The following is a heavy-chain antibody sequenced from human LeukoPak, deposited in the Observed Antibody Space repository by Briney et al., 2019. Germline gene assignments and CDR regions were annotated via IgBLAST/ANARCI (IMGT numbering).Heavy chain of an antibody. Sequence: GGSLRLPCAASGFTFDDYAMHWVRQAPGKGLEWVSGISWNSGSIGYADSVKGRFTISRDNAKNSLYLQMNSLRAEDTALYYCAKGIYDSSGYLSYNWFDPWGQGTLVTVSS. D-gene: IGHD3-22*01. CDR3: AKGIYDSSGYLSYNWFDP. J-gene: IGHJ5*02. CDR1: GFTFDDYA. CDR2: ISWNSGSI. V-gene: IGHV3-9*01.